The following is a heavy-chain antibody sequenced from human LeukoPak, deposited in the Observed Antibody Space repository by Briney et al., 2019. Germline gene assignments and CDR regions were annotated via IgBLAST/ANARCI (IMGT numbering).Heavy chain of an antibody. Sequence: SETLSLTCTVSGGSISDYYWSWIRQPPGKGLEWIGYINYNGGTKYNASLKSRVIISLDTSKNQVSLKMTSVTAADTAVYYCATARGGPGRFDPWGQGTLVTVSS. V-gene: IGHV4-59*01. J-gene: IGHJ5*02. CDR2: INYNGGT. D-gene: IGHD3-10*01. CDR3: ATARGGPGRFDP. CDR1: GGSISDYY.